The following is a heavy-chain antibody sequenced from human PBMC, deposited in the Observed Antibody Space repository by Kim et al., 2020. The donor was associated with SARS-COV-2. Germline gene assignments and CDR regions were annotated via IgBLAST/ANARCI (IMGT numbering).Heavy chain of an antibody. CDR1: GFTFSSYG. J-gene: IGHJ4*02. CDR3: ARERIGSTYVFDF. CDR2: IWYDGSNK. D-gene: IGHD1-7*01. V-gene: IGHV3-33*01. Sequence: GGSLRLSCAASGFTFSSYGMHWVRQAPDKGLEWVAVIWYDGSNKYYADSVKGRFTISRDNSKNTLYLQMNSLRAEDTAVYYCARERIGSTYVFDFWGQGTLVTVSS.